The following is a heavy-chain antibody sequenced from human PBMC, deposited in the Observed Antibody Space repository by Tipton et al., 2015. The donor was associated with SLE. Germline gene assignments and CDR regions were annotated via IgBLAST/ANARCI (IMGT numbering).Heavy chain of an antibody. Sequence: SLRLSCAASGFIFSNYGMSWVRQAPGKGLEFVAFIGRDVNFIQYGDSVKGRFTISRDNSRNTLYLQMNSLRVEDTALYYCAKDLPGTVDYWGQGTLVTVSS. V-gene: IGHV3-30*02. CDR1: GFIFSNYG. CDR2: IGRDVNFI. J-gene: IGHJ4*02. D-gene: IGHD1-1*01. CDR3: AKDLPGTVDY.